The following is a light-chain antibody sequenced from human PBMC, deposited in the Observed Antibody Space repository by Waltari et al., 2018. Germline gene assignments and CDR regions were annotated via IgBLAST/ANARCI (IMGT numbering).Light chain of an antibody. V-gene: IGKV3-20*01. CDR3: QQYVESPAT. J-gene: IGKJ1*01. CDR2: HAS. CDR1: QSVRIY. Sequence: EIVLTQSPGTVSLSPGDRATFPFWASQSVRIYLAWYQQKPGQAPRLLIYHASSRATGIPDRFSGSGSGTDFRLTISRLEPEDFAMYYCQQYVESPATFGQGTKVEIK.